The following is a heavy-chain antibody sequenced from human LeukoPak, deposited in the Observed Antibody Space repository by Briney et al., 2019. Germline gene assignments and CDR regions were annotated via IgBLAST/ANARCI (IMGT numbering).Heavy chain of an antibody. CDR2: INPNSGGT. J-gene: IGHJ4*02. Sequence: ASVKVSCKASGYTFTGYYMHWVRQAPGQGLEWMGWINPNSGGTNYAQKFQGRVTMTRDTSISTAYMELSRLRSDDTAVYYCARDLLWFGEPIGVDYWGQGTLVTVSA. D-gene: IGHD3-10*01. CDR3: ARDLLWFGEPIGVDY. V-gene: IGHV1-2*02. CDR1: GYTFTGYY.